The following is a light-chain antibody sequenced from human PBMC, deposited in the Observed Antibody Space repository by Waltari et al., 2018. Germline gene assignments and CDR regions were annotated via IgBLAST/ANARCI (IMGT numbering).Light chain of an antibody. V-gene: IGLV3-25*03. CDR1: ALPTQS. J-gene: IGLJ2*01. CDR3: QSADSSASYKV. CDR2: KDI. Sequence: SYALSQPPPVSVSPGQTARITCSGDALPTQSAFWYQQRPGQAPALLIYKDIESPSGTPERFSGSSAGTSVTLTISGVQAEDEADYYCQSADSSASYKVFGGGTKLTVL.